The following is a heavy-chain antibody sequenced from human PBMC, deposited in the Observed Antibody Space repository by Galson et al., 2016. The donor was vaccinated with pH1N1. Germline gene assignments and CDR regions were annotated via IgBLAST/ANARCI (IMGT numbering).Heavy chain of an antibody. D-gene: IGHD3-3*01. Sequence: LRLSCAVSGFTFDSHEMNWVRQAPGKGLEWVASISSGGNTMFYADSVKGRFIISRDNAKNSLYLQMNSLRVEDTAVYYCAGAYYDPLNRFSGAFDYCVHGTLVTVSS. CDR1: GFTFDSHE. J-gene: IGHJ4*01. CDR3: AGAYYDPLNRFSGAFDY. CDR2: ISSGGNTM. V-gene: IGHV3-48*03.